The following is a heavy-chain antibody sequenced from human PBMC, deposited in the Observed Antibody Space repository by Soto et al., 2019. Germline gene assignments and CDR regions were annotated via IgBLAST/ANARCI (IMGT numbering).Heavy chain of an antibody. V-gene: IGHV3-21*01. CDR1: GFTFNSNS. Sequence: PGGSLRLSCTDSGFTFNSNSMHWIRQAPGKGLEWVSSISTTGDFISYADSVRGRFSISRDNAKNSLYLQMLSLRVEDTAIYYCARGHDIVAALGSIRVAYFDYWGHGTQVTVSS. CDR2: ISTTGDFI. D-gene: IGHD2-15*01. CDR3: ARGHDIVAALGSIRVAYFDY. J-gene: IGHJ4*01.